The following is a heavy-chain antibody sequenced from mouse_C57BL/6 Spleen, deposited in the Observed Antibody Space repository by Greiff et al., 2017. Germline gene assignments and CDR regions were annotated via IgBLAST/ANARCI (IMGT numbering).Heavy chain of an antibody. CDR2: ILPGSGST. J-gene: IGHJ1*03. D-gene: IGHD1-1*01. CDR3: ARGDYYGSSSYWYFDV. CDR1: GYTFTGYW. Sequence: QVQLQQSGAELMKPGASVKLSCKATGYTFTGYWIEWVKQRPGHGLEWIGEILPGSGSTNYNEKFKGKATFTADTSSNTAYMQLSSLTTEDSAIDYCARGDYYGSSSYWYFDVWGTGTTVTVSS. V-gene: IGHV1-9*01.